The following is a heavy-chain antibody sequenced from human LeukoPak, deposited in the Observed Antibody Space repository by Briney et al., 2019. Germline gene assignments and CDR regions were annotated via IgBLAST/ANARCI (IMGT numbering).Heavy chain of an antibody. J-gene: IGHJ4*02. V-gene: IGHV3-21*01. CDR3: ASKESWDSSGYHPSGY. CDR1: GFTFSSYA. D-gene: IGHD3-22*01. Sequence: PGGSLRLSCAASGFTFSSYALSWVRPAPGKGLEWVSSISSSSSYIYYADSVKGRFTISRDNAKNSLYLQMNSLRAEDTAVYYCASKESWDSSGYHPSGYWGQGTLVTVSS. CDR2: ISSSSSYI.